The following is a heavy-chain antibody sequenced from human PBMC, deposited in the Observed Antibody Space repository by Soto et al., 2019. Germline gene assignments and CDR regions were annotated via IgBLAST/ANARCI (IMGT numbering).Heavy chain of an antibody. CDR1: GFTFSSYG. D-gene: IGHD4-17*01. CDR2: ISYDGSNK. J-gene: IGHJ4*02. CDR3: AKPVTTVPYDY. V-gene: IGHV3-30*18. Sequence: VQLVESGGGVVQPGRSLRLSCAASGFTFSSYGMHWVRQAPGKGLEWVAVISYDGSNKYYADSVKGRFTISRDNSKNTLYLQMNSLRAEDTAVYYCAKPVTTVPYDYWGQGTLVTVSS.